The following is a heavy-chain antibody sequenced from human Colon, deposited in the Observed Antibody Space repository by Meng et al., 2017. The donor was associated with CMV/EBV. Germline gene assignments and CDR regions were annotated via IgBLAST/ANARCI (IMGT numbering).Heavy chain of an antibody. J-gene: IGHJ5*02. CDR2: TNSDGSST. Sequence: SCAAFGFTFSSDWMHWVRRAPGKGLVWVSRTNSDGSSTVYADSVKGRFTISRDNAKNTLYLQMNSLRAEDTAVYYCARYEYADYVLDHWGQGTLVTVSS. V-gene: IGHV3-74*01. D-gene: IGHD4-17*01. CDR1: GFTFSSDW. CDR3: ARYEYADYVLDH.